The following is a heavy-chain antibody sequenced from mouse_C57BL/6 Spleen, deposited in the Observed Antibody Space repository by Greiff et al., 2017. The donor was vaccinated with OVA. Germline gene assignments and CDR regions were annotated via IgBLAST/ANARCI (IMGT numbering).Heavy chain of an antibody. Sequence: QVQLQQPGAELVRPGSSVKLSCKASGYTFTSYWMHWVKQRPIQGLEWIGNIDPSDSETHYNQKFKDKATLTVDKSSSTAYMQLSSLTSEDSAVDYCALYYGSSYGYAMDYWGQGTSVTVSS. V-gene: IGHV1-52*01. D-gene: IGHD1-1*01. CDR1: GYTFTSYW. CDR2: IDPSDSET. J-gene: IGHJ4*01. CDR3: ALYYGSSYGYAMDY.